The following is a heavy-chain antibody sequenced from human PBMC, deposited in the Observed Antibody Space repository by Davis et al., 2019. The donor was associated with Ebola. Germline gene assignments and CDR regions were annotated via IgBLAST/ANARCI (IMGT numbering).Heavy chain of an antibody. Sequence: SETLSLTCTVSGGSISSYYWGWIRQPPGKGLEWIGSIYYSGSTYYNPSLKSRVTISVDTSKNQFSLKLSSVTAADTAVYYCARYRLGGYYGMDVWGQGTTVTVSS. CDR2: IYYSGST. D-gene: IGHD3-10*01. V-gene: IGHV4-39*01. J-gene: IGHJ6*02. CDR1: GGSISSYY. CDR3: ARYRLGGYYGMDV.